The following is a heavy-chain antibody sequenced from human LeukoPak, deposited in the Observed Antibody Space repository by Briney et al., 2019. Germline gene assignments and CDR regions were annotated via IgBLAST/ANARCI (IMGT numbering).Heavy chain of an antibody. CDR1: GFSFSNYG. V-gene: IGHV3-30*02. D-gene: IGHD3-22*01. J-gene: IGHJ4*02. Sequence: GGSLRLSCTASGFSFSNYGMHWVRQAPDKGLDWVAFIRYDGSSKYYADSVKGRFTISRDDSKNTLYLQMNSLRAEDTAIYYCGKDQYYDSSGYYYGLDYWGQGTLVTVSS. CDR3: GKDQYYDSSGYYYGLDY. CDR2: IRYDGSSK.